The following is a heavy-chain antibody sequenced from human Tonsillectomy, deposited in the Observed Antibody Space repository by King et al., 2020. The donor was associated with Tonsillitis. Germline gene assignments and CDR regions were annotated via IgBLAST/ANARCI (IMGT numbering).Heavy chain of an antibody. CDR3: AKGPPIGDFFAGPKDFDH. Sequence: HVQLVESGGGVVQPGESLRLSCVVSGLVFDRHGMHWVRQAPGKGLEWVAYIRFDGTNKYYSDSVKGRFTISRDNSDNTLSLQMNSLRVEDTGVYYCAKGPPIGDFFAGPKDFDHWGQGSLVTVSS. CDR2: IRFDGTNK. D-gene: IGHD3-3*01. V-gene: IGHV3-30*02. CDR1: GLVFDRHG. J-gene: IGHJ4*02.